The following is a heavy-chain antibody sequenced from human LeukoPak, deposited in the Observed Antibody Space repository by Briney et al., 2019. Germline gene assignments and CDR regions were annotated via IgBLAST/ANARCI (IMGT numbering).Heavy chain of an antibody. J-gene: IGHJ4*02. D-gene: IGHD6-19*01. CDR1: GGSISTSRYY. CDR2: INYSGIT. Sequence: PSETLSLTCTVSGGSISTSRYYWGWIRQPPGKGLEWIGSINYSGITYYNPSLKSRVTISLDTSKNQFSLKLTSVTAADTAVYYCAPVQWLADTWGYWGQGTLVTVSS. CDR3: APVQWLADTWGY. V-gene: IGHV4-39*01.